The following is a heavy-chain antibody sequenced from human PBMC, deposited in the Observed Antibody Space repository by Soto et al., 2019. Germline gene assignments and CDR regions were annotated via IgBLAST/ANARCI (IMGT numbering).Heavy chain of an antibody. Sequence: PSETLSLTCTVSGGSVSSGSYYWSWIRQPPGKGLEWIGYIYYSGSTNYNTSLKSRVTISVDTSKNQFSLKLSSVTAADTAVYYCARISGYSYGLPPYFDYWGQGTLVTVSS. D-gene: IGHD5-18*01. CDR3: ARISGYSYGLPPYFDY. J-gene: IGHJ4*02. CDR1: GGSVSSGSYY. V-gene: IGHV4-61*01. CDR2: IYYSGST.